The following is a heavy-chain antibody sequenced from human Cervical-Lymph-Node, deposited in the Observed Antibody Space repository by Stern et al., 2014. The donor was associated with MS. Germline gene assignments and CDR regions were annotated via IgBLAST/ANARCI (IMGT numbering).Heavy chain of an antibody. CDR2: IYSTWST. V-gene: IGHV4-31*01. J-gene: IGHJ5*01. Sequence: VQLEESGPGLVKPSQTLSLTCTVSGGSISSGGYYWRRIRQHPGKGLEFVGYIYSTWSTYYTPSPNCLITMSVNPSKNQFSLKLNPVTAADTAVYYCARGKEEIFGLVNWFDPWGQGTLVTVSS. D-gene: IGHD3-3*01. CDR3: ARGKEEIFGLVNWFDP. CDR1: GGSISSGGYY.